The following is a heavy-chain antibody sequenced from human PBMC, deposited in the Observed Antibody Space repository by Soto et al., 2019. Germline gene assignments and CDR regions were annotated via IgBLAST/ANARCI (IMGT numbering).Heavy chain of an antibody. Sequence: QVQLQESGPGLVKPSETLSLTCTVSGGSISSYYWSWIRQPAGKGLEWIGRIYTSGSTNYNPSLKSRVTMSVDTSKNQFSLRLTSVSAADAAVYYCARDRSNSPDLFDSWGQGTLVAVSS. CDR3: ARDRSNSPDLFDS. CDR2: IYTSGST. J-gene: IGHJ4*02. V-gene: IGHV4-4*07. CDR1: GGSISSYY. D-gene: IGHD4-4*01.